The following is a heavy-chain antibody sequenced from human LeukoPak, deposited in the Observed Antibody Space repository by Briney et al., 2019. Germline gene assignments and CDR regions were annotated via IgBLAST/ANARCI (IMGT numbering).Heavy chain of an antibody. J-gene: IGHJ4*02. CDR3: XXXXXXXXXXXXGXXF. V-gene: IGHV3-48*03. CDR2: ISSSGSTI. Sequence: XXXRQAPGXXXXGASYISSSGSTIYYADXVKGRFTISRDNAKNXLYLQMNSLRAEDTAMYYCXXXXXXXXXXXXGXXFWGQGTLVTVSS.